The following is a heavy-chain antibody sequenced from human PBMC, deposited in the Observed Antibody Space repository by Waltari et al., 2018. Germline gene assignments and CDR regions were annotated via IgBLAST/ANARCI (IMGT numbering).Heavy chain of an antibody. Sequence: EVQLLESGGGLVQPGGSLRLSCAVSGFAFSNYAMSWVRQAPGKGLECVSTISESGASTFYADSVKGRFTISRDNSKNTLYLQMNSLRGDDTALYYCAKDLHDITWPLDYWGQGTLVTVSS. CDR3: AKDLHDITWPLDY. V-gene: IGHV3-23*01. J-gene: IGHJ4*02. CDR2: ISESGAST. D-gene: IGHD1-1*01. CDR1: GFAFSNYA.